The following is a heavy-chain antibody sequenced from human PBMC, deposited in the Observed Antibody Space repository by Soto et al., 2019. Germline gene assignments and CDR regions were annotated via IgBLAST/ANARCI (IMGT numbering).Heavy chain of an antibody. CDR1: GASISTYY. J-gene: IGHJ5*02. CDR2: IYNTGNT. Sequence: QVQLQESGPGLVKPSETLSLTCTVSGASISTYYWSWIRQPPGKGLEWIGYIYNTGNTNYNPSLKSRVTISLDTSKNQFSLKLSSVTAADTAVYYCARGSGPIFDPWGRGTLVTVSS. D-gene: IGHD2-21*01. CDR3: ARGSGPIFDP. V-gene: IGHV4-59*01.